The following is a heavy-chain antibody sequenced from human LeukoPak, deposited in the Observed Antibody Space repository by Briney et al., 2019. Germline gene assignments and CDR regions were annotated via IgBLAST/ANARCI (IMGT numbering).Heavy chain of an antibody. V-gene: IGHV1-24*01. D-gene: IGHD3-16*01. J-gene: IGHJ1*01. CDR1: GYTLTELS. CDR2: FDPEDGET. CDR3: ATEEVITFGGVSRAEYFQH. Sequence: GASVKVSCKVSGYTLTELSMHWVRQAPGKGLEWMGGFDPEDGETIYAQKFQGRVTMTEDTSTGTAYMELSSLRSEDTAVYYCATEEVITFGGVSRAEYFQHWGQGTLVTVSS.